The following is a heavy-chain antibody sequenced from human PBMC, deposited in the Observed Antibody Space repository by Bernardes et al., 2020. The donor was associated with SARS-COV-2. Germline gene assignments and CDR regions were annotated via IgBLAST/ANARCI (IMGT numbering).Heavy chain of an antibody. J-gene: IGHJ4*02. D-gene: IGHD3-22*01. Sequence: SETLSLTCTVSGGSISSGGYYWSWIRQHPGKGLEWIGYIYYSGSTYYNPSLKSRVTISGDDSKNTMYLQMNSLKTEDTAVYYCTTGAEIYYDSSGYFGSFFDYWGQGTLVTVSS. CDR3: TTGAEIYYDSSGYFGSFFDY. CDR2: IYYSGST. V-gene: IGHV4-31*03. CDR1: GGSISSGGYY.